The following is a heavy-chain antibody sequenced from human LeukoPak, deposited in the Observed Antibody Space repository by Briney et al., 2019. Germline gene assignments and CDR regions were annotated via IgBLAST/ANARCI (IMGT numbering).Heavy chain of an antibody. J-gene: IGHJ4*02. CDR2: IGSSSSYI. D-gene: IGHD3-9*01. V-gene: IGHV3-21*01. CDR1: GFTFSSYS. Sequence: PGGSLRLSCAASGFTFSSYSMNWVRRAPGKGLEWVSSIGSSSSYIYYADSVKGRFTISRDNAKNSLYLQMNSLRAEDTAVYYCARDLDNFDYWGQGTLVTVSS. CDR3: ARDLDNFDY.